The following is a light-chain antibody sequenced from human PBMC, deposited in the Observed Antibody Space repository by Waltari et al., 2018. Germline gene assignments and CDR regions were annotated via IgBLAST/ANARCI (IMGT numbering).Light chain of an antibody. CDR1: NYDVGYYNY. J-gene: IGLJ3*02. Sequence: QSALTQPRSVSESPGQSVTISCTGTNYDVGYYNYVSWYQHHPGKAPKLMIYDVTKRPSGVPDRFPGSKYGNTASLTISGLQAEDEADYYCSSYSGTYTLLFGGGTKLTVL. CDR2: DVT. CDR3: SSYSGTYTLL. V-gene: IGLV2-11*01.